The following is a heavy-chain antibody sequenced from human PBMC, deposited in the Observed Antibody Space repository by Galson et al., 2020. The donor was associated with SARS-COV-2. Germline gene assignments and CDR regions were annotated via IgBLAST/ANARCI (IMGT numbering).Heavy chain of an antibody. V-gene: IGHV1-24*01. CDR1: GYTLTELS. CDR3: ATLYAGY. Sequence: ASVKVSCKVSGYTLTELSMHWVRQAPGHGLEWMGGFDPEDGETIYEQKFQGRVTMSEDTSPDTAYMELSSLRSEDTAVYYCATLYAGYWGQGTLVTVSS. CDR2: FDPEDGET. D-gene: IGHD2-2*01. J-gene: IGHJ4*02.